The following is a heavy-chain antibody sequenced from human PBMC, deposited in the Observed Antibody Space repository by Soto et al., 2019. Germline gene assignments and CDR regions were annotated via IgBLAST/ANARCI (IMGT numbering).Heavy chain of an antibody. V-gene: IGHV4-31*03. D-gene: IGHD5-12*01. CDR3: ARVVATIGYYYYGMDV. Sequence: SETLSLTCTVSGGSISSGGYYWSWILHHPGKGLEWIGYIYYSGSTYYNPSLKSRVTISVDTSKNQFSLKLSSVTAADTAVYYCARVVATIGYYYYGMDVWGQGTTVTVSS. J-gene: IGHJ6*02. CDR1: GGSISSGGYY. CDR2: IYYSGST.